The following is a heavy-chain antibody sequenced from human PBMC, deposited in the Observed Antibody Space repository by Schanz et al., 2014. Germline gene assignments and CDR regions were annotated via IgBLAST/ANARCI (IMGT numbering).Heavy chain of an antibody. CDR2: ISGSGGST. J-gene: IGHJ4*02. CDR1: RFTFSNYA. CDR3: ARVGGYCSGSSCYGAFDY. V-gene: IGHV3-23*04. Sequence: EVQLVESGGGLVQPGGSLRLSCAASRFTFSNYAMSWVRQAPGKGLEWVSAISGSGGSTYYANSVKGRFTISRDNSKNTLYLQMGSLRTEDMAVYYCARVGGYCSGSSCYGAFDYWGQGTLVAVSS. D-gene: IGHD2-15*01.